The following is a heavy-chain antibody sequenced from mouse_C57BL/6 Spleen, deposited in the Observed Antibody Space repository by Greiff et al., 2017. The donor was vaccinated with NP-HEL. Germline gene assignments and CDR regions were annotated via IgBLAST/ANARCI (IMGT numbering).Heavy chain of an antibody. V-gene: IGHV1-18*01. CDR3: ARSFYYYGSSLYYAMDY. CDR1: GYTFTDYN. J-gene: IGHJ4*01. Sequence: VQLQQSGPELVKPGASVKIPCKASGYTFTDYNMDWVKRSHGKSLEWIGDINPNNGGTIYNQKFKGKATLTVDKSSSTAYMELRSLTSEDTAVYYCARSFYYYGSSLYYAMDYWGQGTSVTVSS. D-gene: IGHD1-1*01. CDR2: INPNNGGT.